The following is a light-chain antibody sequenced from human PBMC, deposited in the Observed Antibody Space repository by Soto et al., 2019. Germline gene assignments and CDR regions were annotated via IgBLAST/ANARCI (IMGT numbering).Light chain of an antibody. J-gene: IGKJ1*01. CDR3: QQYGSSPWT. CDR2: DAS. V-gene: IGKV3-20*01. CDR1: QSLSSSY. Sequence: EIVLTQSPATLSLSPGERATLSCRTSQSLSSSYLAWYQQKLGQAPRLLIYDASNRATGIPDRFGGSGSGTDFTLTISRLESEDFAVYYCQQYGSSPWTFGQGTKVEIK.